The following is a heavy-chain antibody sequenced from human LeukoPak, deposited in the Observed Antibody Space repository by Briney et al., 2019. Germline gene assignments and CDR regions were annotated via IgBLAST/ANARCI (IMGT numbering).Heavy chain of an antibody. D-gene: IGHD2-2*01. CDR1: GFTFSSYA. V-gene: IGHV3-21*01. Sequence: GGSLRLSCAASGFTFSSYAMSWVRQAPGKGLEWVSLITTGSHYIYYADSVRGRFTISRDNAKSSLFPQMNSLRDDDTAVYYCAAMRACSSTTCNPFDIWGQGTLVTVSS. J-gene: IGHJ4*02. CDR3: AAMRACSSTTCNPFDI. CDR2: ITTGSHYI.